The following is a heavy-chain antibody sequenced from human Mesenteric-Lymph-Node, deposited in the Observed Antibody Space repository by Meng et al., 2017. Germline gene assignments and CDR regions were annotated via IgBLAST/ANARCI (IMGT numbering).Heavy chain of an antibody. Sequence: GGSLRLSCAASGFTFSSYAMHWVRQAPGKGLEWVSYISSSGSTIYYADSVKGRFTISRDDSKNTLYLQMNNLRGEDTAIYYCAKVLTLRTSRDAFDIWGQGTLVTVSS. D-gene: IGHD2-2*01. CDR1: GFTFSSYA. V-gene: IGHV3-48*01. CDR3: AKVLTLRTSRDAFDI. J-gene: IGHJ3*02. CDR2: ISSSGSTI.